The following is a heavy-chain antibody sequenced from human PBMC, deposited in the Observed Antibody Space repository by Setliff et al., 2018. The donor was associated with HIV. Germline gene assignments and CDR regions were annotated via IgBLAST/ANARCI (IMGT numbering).Heavy chain of an antibody. Sequence: AGGSLRLSCAASGFTFSSHNMNWVRQAPGKGLEWVSSISPSGSYIYYADSMKGRFTISRDNAKNSLYLQMNSLRVEDTAVYYCARGDTTPIYPNYMDVWGKGTTVTVSS. V-gene: IGHV3-21*01. J-gene: IGHJ6*03. CDR2: ISPSGSYI. CDR3: ARGDTTPIYPNYMDV. CDR1: GFTFSSHN. D-gene: IGHD2-21*02.